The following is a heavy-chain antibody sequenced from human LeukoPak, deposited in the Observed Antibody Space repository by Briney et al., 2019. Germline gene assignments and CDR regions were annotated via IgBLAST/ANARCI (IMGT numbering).Heavy chain of an antibody. V-gene: IGHV4-59*12. CDR3: ARGFTVTIVDY. Sequence: SETLSLTCTVSGGSISSYYWSWIRQPPGKGLEWIGYIYYSGSTFYNPSLESRVTISVDTSKNQFSLKLSSVTAADTAVYYCARGFTVTIVDYWGQGTLVTVSS. CDR1: GGSISSYY. CDR2: IYYSGST. D-gene: IGHD4-17*01. J-gene: IGHJ4*02.